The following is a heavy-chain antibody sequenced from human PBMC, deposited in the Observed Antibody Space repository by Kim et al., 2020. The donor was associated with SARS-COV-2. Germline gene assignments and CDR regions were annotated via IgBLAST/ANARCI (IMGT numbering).Heavy chain of an antibody. CDR1: GFTFSIYA. CDR2: INNAGSIT. D-gene: IGHD6-25*01. J-gene: IGHJ4*02. CDR3: SNPSGLNC. V-gene: IGHV3-23*01. Sequence: GGSLRLSCAASGFTFSIYAMSWVRQAPEKGLECVSAINNAGSITYYADSVKGRFTISRDNSKNTVYLQMDSLRVEDTAVYYCSNPSGLNCWGQGTLVTVSS.